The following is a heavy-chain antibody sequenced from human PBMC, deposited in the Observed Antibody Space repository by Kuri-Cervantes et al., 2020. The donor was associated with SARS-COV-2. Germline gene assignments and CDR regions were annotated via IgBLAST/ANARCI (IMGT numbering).Heavy chain of an antibody. D-gene: IGHD3-22*01. CDR3: AKEGPTGYYDSSGYYYDYYYSMDV. Sequence: GESLKISCAASGFTFSSYAMSWVRQAPGKGLEWVSAISGSGGSTYYADSVKGRFTISRDNSKNTLYLQMNSLRAEDTAVYYCAKEGPTGYYDSSGYYYDYYYSMDVWGQGTTVTVSS. CDR1: GFTFSSYA. V-gene: IGHV3-23*01. J-gene: IGHJ6*02. CDR2: ISGSGGST.